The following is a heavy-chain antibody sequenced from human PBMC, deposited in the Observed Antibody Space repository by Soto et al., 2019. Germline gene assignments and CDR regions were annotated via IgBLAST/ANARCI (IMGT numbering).Heavy chain of an antibody. CDR3: ASALGFTVVRGKTFLDACGV. CDR2: INPYNGNT. D-gene: IGHD3-10*01. V-gene: IGHV1-18*04. J-gene: IGHJ3*01. CDR1: GYTFMNYG. Sequence: GASVKVSCRTSGYTFMNYGLNWVRQAPGQGLEWMGWINPYNGNTNYAQKFQERVIMTTDTSTNTAYMELRILRYGDTAVYYCASALGFTVVRGKTFLDACGVWGQGTMVAVSS.